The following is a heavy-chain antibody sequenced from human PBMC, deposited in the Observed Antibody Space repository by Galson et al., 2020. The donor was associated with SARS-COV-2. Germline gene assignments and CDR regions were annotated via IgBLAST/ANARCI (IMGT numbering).Heavy chain of an antibody. CDR2: ISYDGSNK. CDR1: GFTFSSYA. V-gene: IGHV3-30*04. Sequence: GGSLRLSCAASGFTFSSYAMHWVRQAPGKGLEWVSVISYDGSNKYYADSVKGRFTISRDNSKNTLYLQNSLRDEDTAVYYCASVYSGCYYGPFDYWGQGTLVTVSS. D-gene: IGHD1-26*01. J-gene: IGHJ4*02. CDR3: ASVYSGCYYGPFDY.